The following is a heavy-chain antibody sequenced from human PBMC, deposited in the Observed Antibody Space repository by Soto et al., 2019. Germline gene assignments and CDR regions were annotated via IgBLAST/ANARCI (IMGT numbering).Heavy chain of an antibody. Sequence: QITLKESGPTLVKPTQTLTLTCTFSGFSLTETGMGVGWIRQPPGKALEWLALIYWDDDKRYSPSLKRGLTTSKDASKNQVVLTKTNVDAVDTATYYCANRRSGYFDSWGQGTLVTVSS. CDR1: GFSLTETGMG. J-gene: IGHJ4*02. CDR3: ANRRSGYFDS. V-gene: IGHV2-5*02. CDR2: IYWDDDK.